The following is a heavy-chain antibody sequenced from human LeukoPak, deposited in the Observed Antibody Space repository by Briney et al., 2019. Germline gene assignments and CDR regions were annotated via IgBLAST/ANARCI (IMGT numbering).Heavy chain of an antibody. CDR2: ISGSGGST. CDR1: GFTFSSYA. D-gene: IGHD3-9*01. V-gene: IGHV3-23*01. CDR3: AKDLGLYFDWFTNPRYYYGMDV. Sequence: GGSLRLSCAASGFTFSSYAMSWVRQAPGKGLEWVSAISGSGGSTYYADSVKGRFTISRDNSKNTLYLQMNSLRAEDTAVYYCAKDLGLYFDWFTNPRYYYGMDVWGQGTTVTVSS. J-gene: IGHJ6*02.